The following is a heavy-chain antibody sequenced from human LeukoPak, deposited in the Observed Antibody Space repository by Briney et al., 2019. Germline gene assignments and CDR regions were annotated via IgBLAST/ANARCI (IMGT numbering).Heavy chain of an antibody. CDR2: ISGGGSST. V-gene: IGHV3-43*02. CDR1: GFTFDEYA. CDR3: AKITRNSGWYVALDY. J-gene: IGHJ4*02. D-gene: IGHD6-19*01. Sequence: GGSLRLSCVASGFTFDEYAMHWVRQAPGKGLEWVSLISGGGSSTYYADSVKGRFTISRDNSKNSLYLQMNSLKTEDTALYYCAKITRNSGWYVALDYWGQGTLVTVSS.